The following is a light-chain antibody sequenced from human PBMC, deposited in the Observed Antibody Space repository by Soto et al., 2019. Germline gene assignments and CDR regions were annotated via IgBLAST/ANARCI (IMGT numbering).Light chain of an antibody. CDR2: GAS. Sequence: DIQMTQSPSSLSASVGDRVTITCRASQSIGHYLNWYQQKPGKAPKLLISGASNLQGGVPSRFSGSGSGTDFTLAVSSLQPEDFATYYCQQSYSTLLTFGQGTRLEMK. J-gene: IGKJ5*01. V-gene: IGKV1-39*01. CDR3: QQSYSTLLT. CDR1: QSIGHY.